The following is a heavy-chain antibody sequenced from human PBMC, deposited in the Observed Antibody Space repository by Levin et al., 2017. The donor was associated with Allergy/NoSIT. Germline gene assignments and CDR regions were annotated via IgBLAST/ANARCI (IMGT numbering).Heavy chain of an antibody. CDR2: IYYSGST. V-gene: IGHV4-59*01. CDR1: GGSISSYY. D-gene: IGHD3-9*01. J-gene: IGHJ4*02. CDR3: ARTVRYFDEYYFDY. Sequence: SETLSLTCTVSGGSISSYYWSWIRQPPGKGLEWIGYIYYSGSTNYNPSLKSRVTISVDTSKNQFSLKLSSVTAADTAVYYCARTVRYFDEYYFDYWGQGTLVTVSS.